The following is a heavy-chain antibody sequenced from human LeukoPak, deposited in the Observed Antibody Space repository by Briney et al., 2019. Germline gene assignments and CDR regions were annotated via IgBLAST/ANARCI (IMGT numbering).Heavy chain of an antibody. V-gene: IGHV4-39*01. Sequence: SETLSLTCTVSGGSISSSSYYWGWIRQPPGKGLEWIGNIYYTGSTYYNPSLKSRVAVSVDTSKNQFSLKVTSMSAADTAVHYCARHLSAVTAPDYWGQGTLVTVSS. CDR1: GGSISSSSYY. CDR2: IYYTGST. CDR3: ARHLSAVTAPDY. D-gene: IGHD2-21*02. J-gene: IGHJ4*02.